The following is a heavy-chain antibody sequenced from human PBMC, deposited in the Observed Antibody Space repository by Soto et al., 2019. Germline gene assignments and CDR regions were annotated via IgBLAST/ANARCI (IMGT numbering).Heavy chain of an antibody. CDR1: GFTFSSYA. J-gene: IGHJ3*02. CDR3: ASSREQQQLVLDAFDI. V-gene: IGHV3-23*01. Sequence: GGSLRLSCAASGFTFSSYAMSWVRQAPGKGLEWVSAISGSGGSTYYADSVKGRFTISRDNSKNTLYLQMNSLRAEDTAVYYCASSREQQQLVLDAFDIWGQGTMVTVSS. D-gene: IGHD6-13*01. CDR2: ISGSGGST.